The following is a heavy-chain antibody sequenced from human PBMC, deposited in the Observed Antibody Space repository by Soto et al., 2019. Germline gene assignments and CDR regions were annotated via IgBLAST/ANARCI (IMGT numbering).Heavy chain of an antibody. D-gene: IGHD6-13*01. CDR3: AKDRAAAAPIPYYFDF. CDR1: GFTFSSYA. V-gene: IGHV3-23*01. CDR2: ISGSGGRT. Sequence: GGSLRLSCAASGFTFSSYAMSWVRQAPGKGLEWVSAISGSGGRTYYADSVKGRFTISRDNSKNTLYLQMNSLRAEDTAVYYCAKDRAAAAPIPYYFDFWGQGTLVTVSS. J-gene: IGHJ4*02.